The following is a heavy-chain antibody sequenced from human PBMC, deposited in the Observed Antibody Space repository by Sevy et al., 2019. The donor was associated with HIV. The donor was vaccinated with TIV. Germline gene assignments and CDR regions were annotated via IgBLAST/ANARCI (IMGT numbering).Heavy chain of an antibody. CDR1: GFSFSYYG. D-gene: IGHD1-26*01. CDR3: ANAYSGSYSHSYLYALDV. CDR2: ISHDGINE. J-gene: IGHJ6*02. Sequence: GGSLRLSCIGSGFSFSYYGIHWVRQAPGKGLDWVALISHDGINENYADSVKGRFTISRDNSKNTVYLEMNSLRNEDTAIYFCANAYSGSYSHSYLYALDVWGQGTTVTASS. V-gene: IGHV3-30*18.